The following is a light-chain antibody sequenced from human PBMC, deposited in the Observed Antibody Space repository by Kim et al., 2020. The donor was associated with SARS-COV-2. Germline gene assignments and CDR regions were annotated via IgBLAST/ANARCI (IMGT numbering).Light chain of an antibody. Sequence: APGKTASVTCGGNNIGTKRVRWYQQRPGQAPVLVISENSDRPSGIPERFSGANSGSTATLTINRVEAGDEADYYCQVWDSDSEHVVFGGGTQLTVL. CDR3: QVWDSDSEHVV. CDR2: ENS. V-gene: IGLV3-21*01. CDR1: NIGTKR. J-gene: IGLJ2*01.